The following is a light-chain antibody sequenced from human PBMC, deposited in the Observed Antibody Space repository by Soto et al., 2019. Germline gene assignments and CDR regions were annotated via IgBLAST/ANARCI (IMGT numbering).Light chain of an antibody. J-gene: IGKJ3*01. V-gene: IGKV1-33*01. CDR1: QDIGTS. CDR2: GAS. Sequence: DIQMTQSPSSLSASVGARVSITCQASQDIGTSLSWFQHKPGRAPKLLIYGASYLETGVPSRFRGSRSAKDFTFNNTSLHPEDFAAFYCLHYNSVPPFTCGPGTIVDIK. CDR3: LHYNSVPPFT.